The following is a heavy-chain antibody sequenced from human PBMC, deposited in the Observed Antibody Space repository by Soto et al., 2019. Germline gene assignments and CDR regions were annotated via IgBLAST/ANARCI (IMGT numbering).Heavy chain of an antibody. CDR2: INHSGST. CDR3: ASRTYYDILTGYYDP. V-gene: IGHV4-34*01. Sequence: SETLSLTCAVYGGSFSGYYWSWIRQPPGKGLEWIGEINHSGSTNYNPSLKSRVTISVDTSKNQFSLKLSSVTAADTAVYYCASRTYYDILTGYYDPWGQGTLVTVSS. D-gene: IGHD3-9*01. J-gene: IGHJ5*02. CDR1: GGSFSGYY.